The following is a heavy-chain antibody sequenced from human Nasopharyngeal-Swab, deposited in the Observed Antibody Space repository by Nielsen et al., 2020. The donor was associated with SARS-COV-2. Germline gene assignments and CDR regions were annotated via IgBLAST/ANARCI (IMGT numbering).Heavy chain of an antibody. CDR2: ITPFTGNA. J-gene: IGHJ6*02. D-gene: IGHD2-8*01. V-gene: IGHV1-45*02. CDR1: GFSITQRL. Sequence: SVPDSRMASGFSITQRLLHFVPGARGQPLECMRWITPFTGNAKYAQKFQGRVSITRDGSRTTASLELSSLRPDDTAMYFCASGQCINGVCNHTDGLDVWGQGTSVTVS. CDR3: ASGQCINGVCNHTDGLDV.